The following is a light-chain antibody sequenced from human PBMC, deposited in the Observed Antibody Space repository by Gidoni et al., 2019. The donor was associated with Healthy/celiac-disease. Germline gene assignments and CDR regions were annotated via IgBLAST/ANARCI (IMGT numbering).Light chain of an antibody. CDR1: SSDGGGYHY. V-gene: IGLV2-11*01. J-gene: IGLJ2*01. CDR2: DVS. Sequence: QSALTQPRSVSGSPGQSVTISCTGTSSDGGGYHYGSWYQQHPGKAPKLMIYDVSKRPSGVPDRFSGSKSGNTASLTISGLQAEDEADYYCCSYAGSYTHVVFGGGTKLTVL. CDR3: CSYAGSYTHVV.